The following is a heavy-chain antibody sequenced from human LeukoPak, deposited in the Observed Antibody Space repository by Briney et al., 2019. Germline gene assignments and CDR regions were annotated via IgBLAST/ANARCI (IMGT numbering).Heavy chain of an antibody. Sequence: GGSLRLSCAASGFTFSSYAMHWVRQAPGKGLEWVAVISYDGSNKYYADSVKGRFTISRDNSKNTLYLQMNSLRAEDTAVYYCARGYYYDSSGYYYGDYWGQRTLVTVSS. CDR1: GFTFSSYA. CDR2: ISYDGSNK. J-gene: IGHJ4*02. D-gene: IGHD3-22*01. CDR3: ARGYYYDSSGYYYGDY. V-gene: IGHV3-30-3*01.